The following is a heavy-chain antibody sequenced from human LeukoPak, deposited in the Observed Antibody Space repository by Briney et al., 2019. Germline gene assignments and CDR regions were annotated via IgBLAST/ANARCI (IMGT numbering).Heavy chain of an antibody. D-gene: IGHD3-10*01. CDR3: ASFVVAGRGTDY. Sequence: GASVKVSCKASGYTFTTYGINWVRQAPGQGLEWMGWISGDDGKTNYAHKFQGRVTITADKSTSTAYMELSSLRSEDTAVYYCASFVVAGRGTDYWGQGTLVTVSS. CDR1: GYTFTTYG. V-gene: IGHV1-18*01. CDR2: ISGDDGKT. J-gene: IGHJ4*02.